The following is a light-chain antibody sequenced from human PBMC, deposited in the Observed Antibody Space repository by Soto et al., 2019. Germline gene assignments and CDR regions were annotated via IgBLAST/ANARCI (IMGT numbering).Light chain of an antibody. V-gene: IGKV3-11*01. CDR2: DAS. CDR1: QSVSSY. Sequence: EIVLTQSPATLSLSPGERATLSCRASQSVSSYLAWYQQKPGQAPRLLIYDASNRATDIPARFSGSRSGTDFTLTISSLEPEDFAVYYCQQRSKWPRTFGQGTKVEIK. CDR3: QQRSKWPRT. J-gene: IGKJ1*01.